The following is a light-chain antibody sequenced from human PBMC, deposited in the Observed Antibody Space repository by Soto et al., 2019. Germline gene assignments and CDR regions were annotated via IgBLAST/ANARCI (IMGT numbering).Light chain of an antibody. V-gene: IGKV1-39*01. CDR2: AAS. J-gene: IGKJ4*01. CDR1: QSISSY. Sequence: DIQMTQSPSSLSASVGDRVTITCRASQSISSYLNWYQQKPGKAPKLLIYAASSLRSVVTSRFSGSGSGTDFTLTISSLQPEDFATYYCQQSYSTLLTFGGGTKVEIK. CDR3: QQSYSTLLT.